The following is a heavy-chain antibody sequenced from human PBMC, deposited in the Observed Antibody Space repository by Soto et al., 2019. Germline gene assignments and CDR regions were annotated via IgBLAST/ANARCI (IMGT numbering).Heavy chain of an antibody. J-gene: IGHJ4*02. V-gene: IGHV4-4*07. CDR3: ARGNQVAMSDY. Sequence: PSETLSLTCAVSGDSISNYYWSWIRQPAGKGLEWIGRFYASGYTNYNPSLKSRVTMSLDISKNQFSLRLSSVTAADTAVYYCARGNQVAMSDYWGQGTLVTVSS. CDR2: FYASGYT. CDR1: GDSISNYY.